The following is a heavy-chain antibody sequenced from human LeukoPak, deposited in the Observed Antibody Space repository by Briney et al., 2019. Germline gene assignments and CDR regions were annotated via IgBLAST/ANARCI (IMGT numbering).Heavy chain of an antibody. CDR3: TTDDDLLHADVDYDKAKN. J-gene: IGHJ4*02. V-gene: IGHV3-7*03. CDR2: IKQDGSEK. Sequence: GGSLRLSCAASGFTFSSYWMSWVRQAPGKGLEWVANIKQDGSEKYYVDSVKGRFTISRDNAKNSPYLQMNSLKTEDTAVYYCTTDDDLLHADVDYDKAKNWGQGTLVTVSS. CDR1: GFTFSSYW. D-gene: IGHD4-17*01.